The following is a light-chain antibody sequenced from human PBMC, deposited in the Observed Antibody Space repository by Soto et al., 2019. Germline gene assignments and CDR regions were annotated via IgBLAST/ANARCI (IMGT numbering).Light chain of an antibody. Sequence: EIVMTQSPASLSVSPGDGATLSCRASQSVASNVAWYQQKPGQGPRLLIHGASTRAVGVPARFSGSGSGTDFTLTINSLQSEDSAVYYCQQYHNWSPQYTFGQGTKLQIK. CDR3: QQYHNWSPQYT. J-gene: IGKJ2*01. V-gene: IGKV3-15*01. CDR2: GAS. CDR1: QSVASN.